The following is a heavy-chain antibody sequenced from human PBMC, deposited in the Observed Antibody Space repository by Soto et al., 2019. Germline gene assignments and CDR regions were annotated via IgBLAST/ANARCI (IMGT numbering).Heavy chain of an antibody. CDR2: IWYDGSNK. D-gene: IGHD3-10*01. Sequence: GGSLRLSCAASGFTFSSYGMHWVRQAPGKGLEWVAVIWYDGSNKYYTDSVKGRFTISRDNSKNTLYLQMNSLRAEDTAVYYCARVGYGSGSYPGWGQGTLVTVSS. CDR3: ARVGYGSGSYPG. J-gene: IGHJ4*02. V-gene: IGHV3-33*01. CDR1: GFTFSSYG.